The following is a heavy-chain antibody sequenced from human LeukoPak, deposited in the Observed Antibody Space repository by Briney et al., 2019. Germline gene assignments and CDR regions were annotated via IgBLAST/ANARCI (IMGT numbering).Heavy chain of an antibody. CDR2: MNPNSGNT. CDR1: GYTFTSYD. D-gene: IGHD3-3*01. J-gene: IGHJ6*02. V-gene: IGHV1-8*01. Sequence: ASVKVSCKASGYTFTSYDINWVRQATGQGLEWMGWMNPNSGNTGYAQKFQGRVTMARNTSISTAYMELSSLRSEDTAVYYCARGVVVSRWLTIFGVVSEAYGMDVWGQGTTVTVSS. CDR3: ARGVVVSRWLTIFGVVSEAYGMDV.